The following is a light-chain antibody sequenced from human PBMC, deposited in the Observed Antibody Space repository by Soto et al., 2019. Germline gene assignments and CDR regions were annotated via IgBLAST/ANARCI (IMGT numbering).Light chain of an antibody. J-gene: IGKJ1*01. CDR1: KAISTY. Sequence: DIQMTQSPSSLSESAGDRVTITCRASKAISTYLNWYQQKPGKAPKLLIYAASSLQSGVPSRFSGSGSETDFTLTISSLQPEDFATYSCQQSYSTTWTFGQGTKVEIQ. CDR2: AAS. CDR3: QQSYSTTWT. V-gene: IGKV1-39*01.